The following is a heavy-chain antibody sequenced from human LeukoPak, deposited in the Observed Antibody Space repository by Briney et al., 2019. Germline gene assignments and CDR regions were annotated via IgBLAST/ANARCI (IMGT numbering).Heavy chain of an antibody. CDR2: INHSGST. D-gene: IGHD5-24*01. V-gene: IGHV4-34*01. J-gene: IGHJ4*02. CDR3: ARIGLQLNFDY. CDR1: GGSFSGYY. Sequence: SETLSLTCAVYGGSFSGYYWSWIRQPPGKGLEWIGEINHSGSTNYNPSLKSRVTISVDTSKNQFSLKLSSVTAADTAVYYCARIGLQLNFDYWGQGTLVTVSS.